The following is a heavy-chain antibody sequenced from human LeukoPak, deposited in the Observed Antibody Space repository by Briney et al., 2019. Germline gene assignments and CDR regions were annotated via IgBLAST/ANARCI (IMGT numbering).Heavy chain of an antibody. CDR1: GFTFSDYY. Sequence: GGSLRLSCAASGFTFSDYYMSWIRQAPGKGLEWVSYISSSGSTIYYADSVKGRFTISRDNAKNSLYLQMNSLRAEDTAVYYCARDLPSDIVVVPAAIYGMDVWGQGTTVTVSS. CDR3: ARDLPSDIVVVPAAIYGMDV. V-gene: IGHV3-11*01. D-gene: IGHD2-2*02. CDR2: ISSSGSTI. J-gene: IGHJ6*02.